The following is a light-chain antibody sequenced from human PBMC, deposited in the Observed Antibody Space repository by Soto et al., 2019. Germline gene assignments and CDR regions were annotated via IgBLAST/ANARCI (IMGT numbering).Light chain of an antibody. CDR1: QSVSSN. J-gene: IGKJ5*01. Sequence: EIVMTQSPATLSVSPGERATLSCRASQSVSSNLAWYQQKPGQAPRLLIYGASTRATGIPARFSGSGSGTEFTLTISSLQSEDFAVYYCQQLNTFPVTFGQGTRLDI. V-gene: IGKV3-15*01. CDR3: QQLNTFPVT. CDR2: GAS.